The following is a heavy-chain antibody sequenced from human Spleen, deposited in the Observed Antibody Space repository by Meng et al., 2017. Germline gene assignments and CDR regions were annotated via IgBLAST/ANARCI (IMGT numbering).Heavy chain of an antibody. V-gene: IGHV3-66*02. CDR1: GFYFNNAW. D-gene: IGHD2-2*01. Sequence: GESLKISCAASGFYFNNAWMSWVRQAPGKGLEWVSVIYSGGSTYYADSVKGRFTISRDNSKNTLYLQMNSLRAEDTAVYYCARGGDIVVVPAAMDYGMDVWGQGTTVTVSS. J-gene: IGHJ6*02. CDR2: IYSGGST. CDR3: ARGGDIVVVPAAMDYGMDV.